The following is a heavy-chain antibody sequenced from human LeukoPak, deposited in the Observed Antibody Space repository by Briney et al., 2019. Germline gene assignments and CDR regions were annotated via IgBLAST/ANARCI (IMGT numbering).Heavy chain of an antibody. V-gene: IGHV3-48*01. CDR2: ISRSSSSI. CDR3: ARESTRRLEVDV. J-gene: IGHJ6*04. D-gene: IGHD5/OR15-5a*01. CDR1: GFDFTTHS. Sequence: GSLRLSYAVSGFDFTTHSMNWVRQAPGKGLEWLAYISRSSSSIYYTDSVKGRFTISRDNDKNSLYLQMKSLRAEDTALYYCARESTRRLEVDVWGKGTTVTVSS.